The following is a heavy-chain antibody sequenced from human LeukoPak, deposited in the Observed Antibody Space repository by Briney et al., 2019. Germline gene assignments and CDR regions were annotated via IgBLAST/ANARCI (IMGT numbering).Heavy chain of an antibody. CDR3: ARGFGYSSSWYHGNWFDA. CDR2: INTSGST. D-gene: IGHD6-13*01. CDR1: GGSFIGYY. Sequence: SETLSLTFAVYGGSFIGYYWSWIRQPPGKGLEWIGGINTSGSTNNKPSLKSRVTISVDTSKNQFSLKLSSVTAADTAVYYCARGFGYSSSWYHGNWFDAWGQGTLVTVSS. J-gene: IGHJ5*02. V-gene: IGHV4-34*01.